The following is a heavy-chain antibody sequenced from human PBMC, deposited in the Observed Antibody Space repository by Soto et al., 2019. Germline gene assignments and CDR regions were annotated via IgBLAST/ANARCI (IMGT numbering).Heavy chain of an antibody. CDR3: AAEREWWLRAFDY. CDR2: IVVGSGNT. Sequence: QMQLVQSGPEVKKPGTSVKVSCKASGFTFTSSAVQWVRQARGQRLEWIGWIVVGSGNTNYAQKFQERVTITRDMSTSTAYMELSSLRSEDTAVYYCAAEREWWLRAFDYWGQGTLVTVSS. CDR1: GFTFTSSA. V-gene: IGHV1-58*01. D-gene: IGHD5-12*01. J-gene: IGHJ4*02.